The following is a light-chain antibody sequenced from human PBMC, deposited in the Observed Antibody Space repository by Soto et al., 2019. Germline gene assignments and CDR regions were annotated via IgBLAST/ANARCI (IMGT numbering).Light chain of an antibody. V-gene: IGKV3-20*01. Sequence: EIVLTQYPGTPPLSPGKRATLSCRARQRVSNNYLAWYQQKHGQAPRLLIYGASNSTTGIPDRLSRSGPGTGFTLTTSRLEAEDSPGYYCEHYDSCGTFTQATKV. J-gene: IGKJ1*01. CDR3: EHYDSCGT. CDR1: QRVSNNY. CDR2: GAS.